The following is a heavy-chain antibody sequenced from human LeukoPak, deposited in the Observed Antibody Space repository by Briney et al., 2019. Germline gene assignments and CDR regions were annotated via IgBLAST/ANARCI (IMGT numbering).Heavy chain of an antibody. V-gene: IGHV4-39*01. CDR3: ARNRSLTTTPGFDH. D-gene: IGHD4-11*01. J-gene: IGHJ4*02. Sequence: SETLSLTCTVSGGSISTISSSTYYWGWIRQAPGKGLEWIGSLFYGENSHYNPSLKSRATLSVDTSKNQFSLMLSSVTAADTAVYYCARNRSLTTTPGFDHWGQGTPVTVSS. CDR1: GGSISTISSSTYY. CDR2: LFYGENS.